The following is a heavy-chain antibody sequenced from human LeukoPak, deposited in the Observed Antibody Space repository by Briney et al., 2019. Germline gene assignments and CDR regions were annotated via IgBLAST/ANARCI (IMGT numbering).Heavy chain of an antibody. CDR3: ARRAQDGYTL. V-gene: IGHV5-51*01. D-gene: IGHD5-24*01. CDR2: IYPGDSDT. J-gene: IGHJ4*02. CDR1: GHSFTSYW. Sequence: GESLKISCKGSGHSFTSYWTGWARQMPGKGLEWMGIIYPGDSDTSYSPSFQGQVTISADKSISTAYLQWSSLKASDTAMYYCARRAQDGYTLWGQGTLVTVSS.